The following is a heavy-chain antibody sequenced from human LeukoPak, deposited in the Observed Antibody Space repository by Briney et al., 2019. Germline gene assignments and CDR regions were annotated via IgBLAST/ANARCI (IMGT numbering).Heavy chain of an antibody. Sequence: PEASETVSCKASGYTFTSYAMHWVRQAPGQRLEWMGWINAGNGDTKYSQNFQGRVTITRDTSANTAYMELSSLRSGDTAVYYCARDRSTGRYYGSGSYDYWGQGTLVTVSS. J-gene: IGHJ4*02. V-gene: IGHV1-3*01. CDR1: GYTFTSYA. D-gene: IGHD3-10*01. CDR3: ARDRSTGRYYGSGSYDY. CDR2: INAGNGDT.